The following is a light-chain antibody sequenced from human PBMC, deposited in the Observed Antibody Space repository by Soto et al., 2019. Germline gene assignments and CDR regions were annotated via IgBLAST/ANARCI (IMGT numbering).Light chain of an antibody. CDR1: QSMSTY. CDR2: GAS. J-gene: IGKJ4*01. Sequence: DIQMTQSPSSLSASVGDRVTITCRASQSMSTYLNWFQQKPGKAPKVLIYGASSLQSGVPSRFSGSGSGTVFTLPISSLHPEDSETYYCKQRYNPPLTFGGGTKVEIK. V-gene: IGKV1-39*01. CDR3: KQRYNPPLT.